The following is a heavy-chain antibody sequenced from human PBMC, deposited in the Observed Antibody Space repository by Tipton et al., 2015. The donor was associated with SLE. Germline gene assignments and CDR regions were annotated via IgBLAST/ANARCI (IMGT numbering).Heavy chain of an antibody. D-gene: IGHD6-13*01. CDR3: ARDRGGSSWFFDY. CDR1: GCSIPSGGTY. Sequence: TLSLTCTVSGCSIPSGGTYWTWIRQHPGKGPEWLGFIAYNGRPNFNPSLKSRVTMSLDSSKNQLSLRLSSVTAADTAVYYWARDRGGSSWFFDYWGLGTLVTVSS. CDR2: IAYNGRP. J-gene: IGHJ4*02. V-gene: IGHV4-31*03.